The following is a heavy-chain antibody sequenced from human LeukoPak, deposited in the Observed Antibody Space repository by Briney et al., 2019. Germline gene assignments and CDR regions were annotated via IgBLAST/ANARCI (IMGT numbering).Heavy chain of an antibody. J-gene: IGHJ4*02. CDR1: GFTFSSYW. D-gene: IGHD3-16*02. Sequence: GGSLRLSCAASGFTFSSYWMSWVRQAPGKGLEWVANIKQDGSEKYYVDSVKGRFTISRDNAKNSLYLQMNSLRAEDTAVYYCARDEMITFGGVIVESPIDHWGQGTLVTVSS. CDR3: ARDEMITFGGVIVESPIDH. CDR2: IKQDGSEK. V-gene: IGHV3-7*01.